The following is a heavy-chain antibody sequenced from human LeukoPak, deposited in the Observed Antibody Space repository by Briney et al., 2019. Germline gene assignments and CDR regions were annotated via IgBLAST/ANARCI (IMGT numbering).Heavy chain of an antibody. CDR2: IYYSGST. V-gene: IGHV4-59*01. CDR3: ARDLLYDSSGCAFDI. J-gene: IGHJ3*02. CDR1: GGSISSYY. D-gene: IGHD3-22*01. Sequence: SETLSLTCTVSGGSISSYYWSWIRQPPGKGLEWIGYIYYSGSTNYNPSLKSRVTISVDTSKNQFSLKLSSVTAADTAVYYCARDLLYDSSGCAFDISGQGTMVTVSS.